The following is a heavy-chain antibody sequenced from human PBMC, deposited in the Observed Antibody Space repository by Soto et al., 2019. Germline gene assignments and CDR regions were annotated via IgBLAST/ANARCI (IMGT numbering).Heavy chain of an antibody. J-gene: IGHJ4*02. Sequence: SETLSLTCAVYGGSFSGYYWSWIRQPPGKGLEWIGEINHSGSTNYNPSLKSRVTISVDTSKNQFSLKLSSVTAADTAVYYCARGHILRYFDWPPYFDYWGQGTLVTVSS. CDR2: INHSGST. CDR1: GGSFSGYY. D-gene: IGHD3-9*01. CDR3: ARGHILRYFDWPPYFDY. V-gene: IGHV4-34*01.